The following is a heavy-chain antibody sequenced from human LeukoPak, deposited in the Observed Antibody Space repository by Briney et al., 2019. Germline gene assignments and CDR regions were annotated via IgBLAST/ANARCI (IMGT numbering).Heavy chain of an antibody. CDR2: ISYDGSNK. CDR1: GFIFSSYA. Sequence: GGSLRLSCAASGFIFSSYAMHWVRQAPGKGLEWVAVISYDGSNKYADSVKGRFTISRDNSKNTLYLQMNSLRAEDTAVYYCAKLQRVFGVVITPDAFDIWGKGTTVTVSS. J-gene: IGHJ3*02. D-gene: IGHD3-3*01. CDR3: AKLQRVFGVVITPDAFDI. V-gene: IGHV3-30*04.